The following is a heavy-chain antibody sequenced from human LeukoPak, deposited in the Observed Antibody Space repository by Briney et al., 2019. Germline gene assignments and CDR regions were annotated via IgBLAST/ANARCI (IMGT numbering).Heavy chain of an antibody. CDR2: IYWNDDK. V-gene: IGHV2-5*01. D-gene: IGHD2-2*01. CDR1: GGSISSYYW. CDR3: AHSRYCSSTSCQKFDY. J-gene: IGHJ4*02. Sequence: TLSLTCTVSGGSISSYYWSWIRQPPGKGLEWLALIYWNDDKRYSPSLKSRLTITKDTSKNQVVLTMTNMDPVDTATYYCAHSRYCSSTSCQKFDYWGQGTLVTVSS.